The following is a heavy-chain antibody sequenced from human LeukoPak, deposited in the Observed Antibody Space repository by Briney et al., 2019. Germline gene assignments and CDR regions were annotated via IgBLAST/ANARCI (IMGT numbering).Heavy chain of an antibody. V-gene: IGHV4-34*01. D-gene: IGHD3-3*01. CDR3: ARGHKIFVAVISHYMDV. CDR1: GGSFSGYY. CDR2: INHGGRT. J-gene: IGHJ6*03. Sequence: SETLSLTCAVYGGSFSGYYWNWIRQSPGEGLEWIGEINHGGRTNYNQSLKSRVTISVDTYKNQFSLKLSSVTAADTAVYYCARGHKIFVAVISHYMDVWGKGTTVTVSS.